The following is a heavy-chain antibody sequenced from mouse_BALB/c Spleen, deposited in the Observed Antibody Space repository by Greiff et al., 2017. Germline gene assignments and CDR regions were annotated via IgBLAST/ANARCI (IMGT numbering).Heavy chain of an antibody. CDR3: ATRYDRYAMDY. Sequence: VQLQQSAAELARPGASVKMSCKASGYTFTSYTMHWVKQRPGQGLEWIGYINPSSGYTEYNQKFKDKTTLTVDKSSSTAYMQLSSPTSEDSAVYYCATRYDRYAMDYWGQGTSVTVSS. D-gene: IGHD2-14*01. V-gene: IGHV1-4*02. CDR2: INPSSGYT. J-gene: IGHJ4*01. CDR1: GYTFTSYT.